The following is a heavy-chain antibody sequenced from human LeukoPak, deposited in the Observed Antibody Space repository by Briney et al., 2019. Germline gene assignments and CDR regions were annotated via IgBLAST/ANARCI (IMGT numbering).Heavy chain of an antibody. V-gene: IGHV4-59*01. CDR2: IYYSGST. D-gene: IGHD3-10*01. CDR1: GGFISSYY. CDR3: ARAAPASMVRGVISAFDI. J-gene: IGHJ3*02. Sequence: SETLSLTCTVSGGFISSYYWSWIRQPPGKGLEWIGYIYYSGSTNYNPSLKSRVTISVDTSKNQFSLKLSSVTAADTAVYYCARAAPASMVRGVISAFDIWGQGTMVTVSS.